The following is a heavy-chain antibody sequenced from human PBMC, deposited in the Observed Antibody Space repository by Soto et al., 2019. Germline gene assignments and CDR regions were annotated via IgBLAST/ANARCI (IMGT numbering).Heavy chain of an antibody. J-gene: IGHJ6*02. CDR1: GYSFTSYW. CDR2: IDPSDSYT. CDR3: ARHGAARSYYYYGMDV. V-gene: IGHV5-10-1*01. D-gene: IGHD6-6*01. Sequence: GESLKISCKGSGYSFTSYWISWVRQVPGKGLEWMGRIDPSDSYTNYSPSFQGHVTISADKSISTAYLQWSSLKASDTAMYYCARHGAARSYYYYGMDVWGQGTTVTVSS.